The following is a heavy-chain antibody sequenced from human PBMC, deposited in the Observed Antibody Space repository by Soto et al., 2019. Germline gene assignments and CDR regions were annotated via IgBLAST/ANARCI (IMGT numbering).Heavy chain of an antibody. CDR3: AKDSTIASRNFDS. CDR2: ISGSVGST. D-gene: IGHD6-6*01. CDR1: GFTFSDHG. J-gene: IGHJ4*02. Sequence: GGSLRLSCAASGFTFSDHGMHWVRQAPGKGLEWVSSISGSVGSTFYADSVKGRFTISRDNSMNTLYLQMNSLRAEDTAVYYCAKDSTIASRNFDSWGQGPLVTVSS. V-gene: IGHV3-23*01.